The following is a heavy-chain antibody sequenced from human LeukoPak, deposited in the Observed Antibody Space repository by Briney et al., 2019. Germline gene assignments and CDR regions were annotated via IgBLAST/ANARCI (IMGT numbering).Heavy chain of an antibody. J-gene: IGHJ4*02. CDR2: ISAHNGNT. CDR1: GYTFSNCG. Sequence: ASVKVSCKASGYTFSNCGITWVRRAPGQGLEWMGWISAHNGNTKYAQNLQGRVTMTTDTSTRTAYMELRRLTSDDTAVYYCARESYCSGGNCYSGAGDYWGQGTLVSVSS. CDR3: ARESYCSGGNCYSGAGDY. V-gene: IGHV1-18*01. D-gene: IGHD2-15*01.